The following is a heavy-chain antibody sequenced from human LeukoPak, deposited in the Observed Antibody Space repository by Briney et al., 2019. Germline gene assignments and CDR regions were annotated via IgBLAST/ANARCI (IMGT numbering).Heavy chain of an antibody. CDR1: GFTFSNYA. J-gene: IGHJ4*02. Sequence: GGSLRLSCAASGFTFSNYAMHWVRQAPGKGLEWVAVISYDGSNKYYADSVTGRFTISRDNSENTLYLQMNSLRTEDTAVYYCARDQVLAVAGRAFDYWGQGTLVTVSS. V-gene: IGHV3-30*04. CDR2: ISYDGSNK. CDR3: ARDQVLAVAGRAFDY. D-gene: IGHD6-19*01.